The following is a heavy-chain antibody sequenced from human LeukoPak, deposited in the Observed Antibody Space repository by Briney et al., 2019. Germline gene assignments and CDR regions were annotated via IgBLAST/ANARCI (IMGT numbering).Heavy chain of an antibody. V-gene: IGHV4-34*01. CDR3: ARGANWAYDAFDI. CDR2: INHSGST. CDR1: GGSFSGYY. J-gene: IGHJ3*02. D-gene: IGHD1-1*01. Sequence: SETLSLTCAVYGGSFSGYYWSWIRQPPGKGLEWIGEINHSGSTNYNPSLKSRVTISVDTSKNQFSLKLSSVTAADTAVYYCARGANWAYDAFDIWGQGTMVTVSS.